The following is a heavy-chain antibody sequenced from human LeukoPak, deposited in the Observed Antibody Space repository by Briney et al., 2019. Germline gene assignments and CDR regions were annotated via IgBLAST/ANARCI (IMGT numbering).Heavy chain of an antibody. CDR3: ARDRSYSSSWYSRGYFQH. CDR2: INSDGINT. V-gene: IGHV3-74*01. CDR1: GFTFSNYW. D-gene: IGHD6-13*01. J-gene: IGHJ1*01. Sequence: GGSLRLSCAASGFTFSNYWMHWVRQAPGKGLVWVSRINSDGINTSYADSVKGRFTISRDNAKNTLNLQMNSLRAEDTAVYYCARDRSYSSSWYSRGYFQHWGQGTLVTVSS.